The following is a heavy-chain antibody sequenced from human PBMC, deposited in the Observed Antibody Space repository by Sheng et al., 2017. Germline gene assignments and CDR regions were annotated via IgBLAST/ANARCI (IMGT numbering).Heavy chain of an antibody. CDR3: ARDRNYYDSSGTPDAFDI. CDR1: GGTFSSYA. V-gene: IGHV1-69*04. Sequence: QVQLVQSGAEVKKPGSSVKVSCKASGGTFSSYAISWVRQAPGQGLEWMGGIIPILGIANYAQKFQGRVTITADKSTSTAYMELSSLRSEDTAVYYCARDRNYYDSSGTPDAFDIWGQGTMVTVSS. J-gene: IGHJ3*02. D-gene: IGHD3-22*01. CDR2: IIPILGIA.